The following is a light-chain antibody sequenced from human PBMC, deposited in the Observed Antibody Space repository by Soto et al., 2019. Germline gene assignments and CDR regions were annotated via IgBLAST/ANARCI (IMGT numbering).Light chain of an antibody. J-gene: IGKJ2*01. CDR3: QKYNSAPVP. CDR1: QSISNY. V-gene: IGKV1-27*01. Sequence: DIQMTQSASALSASVGDRVTITCRASQSISNYLAWYQQKPGKAPKLLIYAASTLQSGVPSRFSGSGSGTDFTLTISSLQPEDFATYYCQKYNSAPVPFGQGTKLEIK. CDR2: AAS.